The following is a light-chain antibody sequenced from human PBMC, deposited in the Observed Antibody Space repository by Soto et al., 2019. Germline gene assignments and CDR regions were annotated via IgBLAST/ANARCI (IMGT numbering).Light chain of an antibody. CDR2: DNG. V-gene: IGLV1-51*01. J-gene: IGLJ1*01. CDR1: SSNIGSNT. CDR3: GTWDSSLSVVV. Sequence: VLTQPPSASGTPGQRVTISCSGSSSNIGSNTVNWYQQLPGTAPKLLIYDNGIRPSGIPDRFSGSKSGTSATLGITGLQTGDDADYYCGTWDSSLSVVVFGTGTKVTVL.